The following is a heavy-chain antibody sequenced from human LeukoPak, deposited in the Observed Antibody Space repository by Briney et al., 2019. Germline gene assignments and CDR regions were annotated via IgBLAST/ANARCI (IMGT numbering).Heavy chain of an antibody. D-gene: IGHD6-13*01. J-gene: IGHJ4*02. V-gene: IGHV3-30-3*01. Sequence: SGGSLRLSCAASGFIFSSYAMHWVRQALGKGLEWVAVISYDGSNKYYADSVKGRFTISRDNSKNTLYLQMNSLRAEDPAVYYCARDMSSSWIFDYWGQGTLVTISS. CDR2: ISYDGSNK. CDR3: ARDMSSSWIFDY. CDR1: GFIFSSYA.